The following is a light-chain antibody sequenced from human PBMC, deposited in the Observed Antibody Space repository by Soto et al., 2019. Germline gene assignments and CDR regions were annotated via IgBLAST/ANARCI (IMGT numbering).Light chain of an antibody. V-gene: IGLV2-14*01. Sequence: QSALTQPASVSGSPGQSITISCTGTSGDIGSYNRVSWYQQHPGKAPKLIIYEVTDRPSGVSNRFSGSKSGNTASLTISGLQAEDEAEYYYSSYTNISTRACVFGTGTKVTVL. CDR2: EVT. CDR1: SGDIGSYNR. CDR3: SSYTNISTRACV. J-gene: IGLJ1*01.